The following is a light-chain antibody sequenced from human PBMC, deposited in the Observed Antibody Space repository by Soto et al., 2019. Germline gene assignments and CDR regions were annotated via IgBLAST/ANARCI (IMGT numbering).Light chain of an antibody. CDR1: QSVSSGH. CDR3: HQYGSSPRT. V-gene: IGKV3-20*01. J-gene: IGKJ2*01. CDR2: GAS. Sequence: EIVLTQSPGTLSLSPGERATLSCRANQSVSSGHLAWYQQKPGQAPRLLIYGASSRATGIPDRFSGIGSGTDFTLTISRLEPEDFAVYYCHQYGSSPRTFGQGTNLEIK.